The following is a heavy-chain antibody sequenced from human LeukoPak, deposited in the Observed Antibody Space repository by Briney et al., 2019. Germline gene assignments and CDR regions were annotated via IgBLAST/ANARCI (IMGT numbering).Heavy chain of an antibody. J-gene: IGHJ6*02. Sequence: SETLSLTCAVSGGSISSSNWWRWVRQPPGKGLEWSGEIYHSGSTNYNPSLKSRVTISVAKSTNPFSLTLSSVTAADTAVHSCAAIAVAGGNSVWGYYYYGMDVWGQGTTVTVSS. D-gene: IGHD6-19*01. CDR1: GGSISSSNW. CDR3: AAIAVAGGNSVWGYYYYGMDV. CDR2: IYHSGST. V-gene: IGHV4-4*02.